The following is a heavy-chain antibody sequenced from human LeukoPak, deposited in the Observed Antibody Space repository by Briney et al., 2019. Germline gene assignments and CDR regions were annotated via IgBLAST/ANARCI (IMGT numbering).Heavy chain of an antibody. CDR3: ARDHRDRGYGPGAFDI. Sequence: GGSLRLSCAASGFTFDDYAMHWVRQAPGKGLEWVSGISWNSGSIGYADSVKGRFTISRDNAKNSLYLQMNSLRAEDTAVYYCARDHRDRGYGPGAFDIWGQGTMVTVSS. CDR1: GFTFDDYA. J-gene: IGHJ3*02. D-gene: IGHD5-24*01. V-gene: IGHV3-9*01. CDR2: ISWNSGSI.